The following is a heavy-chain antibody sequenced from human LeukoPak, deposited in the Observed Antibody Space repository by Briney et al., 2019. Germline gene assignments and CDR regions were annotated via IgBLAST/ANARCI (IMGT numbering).Heavy chain of an antibody. CDR1: GFTFDDYA. CDR2: ISGDGGST. V-gene: IGHV3-43*02. CDR3: ANGDTAMVTEDY. D-gene: IGHD5-18*01. Sequence: GGSLRLSCAASGFTFDDYAMHWVRQAPGKGLEWVSLISGDGGSTYYADSVKGRFTISRDNSKNSLYLQMNSLRTEDTALYYCANGDTAMVTEDYWGQGTLVTVSS. J-gene: IGHJ4*02.